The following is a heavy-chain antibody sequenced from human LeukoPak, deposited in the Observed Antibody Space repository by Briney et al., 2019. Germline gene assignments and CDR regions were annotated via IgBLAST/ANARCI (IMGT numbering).Heavy chain of an antibody. CDR3: ARGSDYYDSSGYYLAYYFDY. J-gene: IGHJ4*02. CDR2: IYTSGST. D-gene: IGHD3-22*01. Sequence: SETLSLTCAVYGGSFSGYYWSWIRQPAGKGLEWTGRIYTSGSTNYNPSLKSRVTISVDTSKNQFSLKLSSVTAADTAVYYCARGSDYYDSSGYYLAYYFDYWGQGTLVTVSS. V-gene: IGHV4-59*10. CDR1: GGSFSGYY.